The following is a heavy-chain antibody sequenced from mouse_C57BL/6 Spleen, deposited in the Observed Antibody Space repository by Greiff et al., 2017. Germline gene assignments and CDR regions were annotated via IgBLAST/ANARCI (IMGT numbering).Heavy chain of an antibody. CDR1: GFNIKDYY. CDR3: ARDYDGGAWFAY. Sequence: VQLQQSGAELVKPGASVKLSCTASGFNIKDYYMHWVKQRTEQGLEWIGRIDPEDGETKYAPKFPGKAPITADTSSNTAYLQLSSLTSEDTAVYYCARDYDGGAWFAYWGQGTLVTVSA. CDR2: IDPEDGET. D-gene: IGHD2-4*01. V-gene: IGHV14-2*01. J-gene: IGHJ3*01.